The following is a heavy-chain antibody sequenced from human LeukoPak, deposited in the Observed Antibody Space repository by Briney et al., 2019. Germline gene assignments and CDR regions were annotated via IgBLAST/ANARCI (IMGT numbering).Heavy chain of an antibody. D-gene: IGHD3-22*01. CDR3: ARVTMIVVVIDY. CDR2: IYDSGST. V-gene: IGHV4-31*03. J-gene: IGHJ4*02. Sequence: KPSQTLSLTCTVSGGSISSGGYYWSWIRQHSGRGLEWIGYIYDSGSTYYNPSLKSRVTISVDTSKNHFSLKLSSVTAADTAVYYCARVTMIVVVIDYWCQGTLVTVSS. CDR1: GGSISSGGYY.